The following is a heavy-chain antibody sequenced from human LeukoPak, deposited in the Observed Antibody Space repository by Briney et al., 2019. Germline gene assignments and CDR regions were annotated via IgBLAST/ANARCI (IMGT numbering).Heavy chain of an antibody. CDR1: GFTFSSYA. CDR3: ARARVTVIRSAPEGMDV. V-gene: IGHV3-30-3*01. CDR2: ISYDGSNK. D-gene: IGHD2-21*01. Sequence: QAGRSLRLSCAASGFTFSSYAMHWVRQAPGKGLEWVAVISYDGSNKYYADSVKGRFTISRDNSKSTLSLQMDSLRVDDTAVYFCARARVTVIRSAPEGMDVWGQGTTVIVSS. J-gene: IGHJ6*02.